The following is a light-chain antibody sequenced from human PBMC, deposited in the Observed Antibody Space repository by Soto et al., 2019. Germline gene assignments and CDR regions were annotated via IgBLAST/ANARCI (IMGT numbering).Light chain of an antibody. CDR3: SSYTNSSTYV. J-gene: IGLJ1*01. V-gene: IGLV2-14*01. Sequence: QSALTQPASVSGSPGQSITISCTGARSDFGSYNYVSWYQQHPGKVPKVMIYEVSNRPSGVSNRFSGSKSGSTASLTISGLQAEDEADYYCSSYTNSSTYVFGTGTKVTVL. CDR1: RSDFGSYNY. CDR2: EVS.